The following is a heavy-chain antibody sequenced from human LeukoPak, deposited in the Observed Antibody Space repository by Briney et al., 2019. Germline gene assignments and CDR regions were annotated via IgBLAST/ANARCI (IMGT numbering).Heavy chain of an antibody. CDR2: IYYSGSTNYNPSL. CDR3: ARASAWYKLNV. J-gene: IGHJ4*02. Sequence: SETLSLTCTVSGGAVSSGSFYWSWIQQPPGKGLEWIGYIYYSGSTNYNPSLNYNPSLKSRVTISIDTSKNQFSLKLSSVTAADTAFYHCARASAWYKLNVWGQGTLVTVSS. CDR1: GGAVSSGSFY. V-gene: IGHV4-61*01. D-gene: IGHD6-19*01.